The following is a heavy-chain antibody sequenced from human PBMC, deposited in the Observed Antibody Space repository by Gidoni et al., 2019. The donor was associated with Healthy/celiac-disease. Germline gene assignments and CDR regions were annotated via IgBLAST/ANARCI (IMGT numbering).Heavy chain of an antibody. CDR1: GYSISSGYY. Sequence: QVQLQESGPGLVKPSETLSLTCTVSGYSISSGYYWGWIRQPPWKGLEWIGSIYHSGSTYYNPSLKRRVTISVDTSKNQFSLKLSSVTAADTAVYYCAREGDRWFDPWGQGTLVTVSS. CDR2: IYHSGST. D-gene: IGHD3-16*01. J-gene: IGHJ5*02. V-gene: IGHV4-38-2*02. CDR3: AREGDRWFDP.